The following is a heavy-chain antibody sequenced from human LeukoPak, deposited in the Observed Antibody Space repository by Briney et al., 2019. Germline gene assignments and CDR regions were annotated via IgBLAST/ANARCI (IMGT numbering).Heavy chain of an antibody. CDR1: GFTFSSYW. V-gene: IGHV3-74*01. CDR2: IDSDGSST. CDR3: ARPPYSSGSFDL. D-gene: IGHD6-19*01. Sequence: GESLRLSCAASGFTFSSYWMHWVRQAPGKGLVWVSRIDSDGSSTTYADSVKGRFTISRDNAKNTLYLQMNSLRAEDTAVYYCARPPYSSGSFDLWGRGTLVTVSS. J-gene: IGHJ2*01.